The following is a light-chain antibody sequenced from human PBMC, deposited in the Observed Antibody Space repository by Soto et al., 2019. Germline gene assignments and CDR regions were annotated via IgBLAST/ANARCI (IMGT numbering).Light chain of an antibody. CDR2: EVS. CDR3: CSFAGGSNLV. J-gene: IGLJ1*01. V-gene: IGLV2-8*01. CDR1: RRDIGGYDF. Sequence: QSALIQPPAASGSPGQSVTISCTGTRRDIGGYDFVSWYQQHPGKAPKLMISEVSKRPSGVPDRFSGSKSGNTASLTISGLPTDDEADYYCCSFAGGSNLVFGTGTKLTVL.